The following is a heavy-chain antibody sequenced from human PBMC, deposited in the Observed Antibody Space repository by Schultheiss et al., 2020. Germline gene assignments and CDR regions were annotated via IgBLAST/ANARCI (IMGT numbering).Heavy chain of an antibody. Sequence: GGSLRLSCTASGFTFGDYAMSWFRQAPGKGLEWVAVIWYDGSNKYYADSVKGRFTISRDNSKNTLYLQMNSLRAEDTAVYYCARGGRIVVVPAAIPYYYYGMDVWGQGTTVTVSS. J-gene: IGHJ6*02. CDR1: GFTFGDYA. D-gene: IGHD2-2*01. CDR2: IWYDGSNK. CDR3: ARGGRIVVVPAAIPYYYYGMDV. V-gene: IGHV3-30*04.